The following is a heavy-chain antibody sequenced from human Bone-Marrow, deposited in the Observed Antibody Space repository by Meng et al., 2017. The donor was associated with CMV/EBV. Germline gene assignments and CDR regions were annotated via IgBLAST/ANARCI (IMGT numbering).Heavy chain of an antibody. CDR2: ISRSGVII. V-gene: IGHV3-48*03. D-gene: IGHD2-15*01. CDR1: GFTFNTFE. J-gene: IGHJ3*01. CDR3: AGRYCSDDSCNLFACDF. Sequence: GESLKISCAASGFTFNTFEMNWVRQAPGKRPEWISYISRSGVIIYYADSVKGRFTISRDNAKNSLYLRMNSLRAEDTAVYYCAGRYCSDDSCNLFACDFWGQGKMVTV.